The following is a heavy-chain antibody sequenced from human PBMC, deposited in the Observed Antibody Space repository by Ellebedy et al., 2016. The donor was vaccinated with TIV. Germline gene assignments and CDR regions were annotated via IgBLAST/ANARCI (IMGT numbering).Heavy chain of an antibody. CDR3: AKDLAVAIGMAPHDS. D-gene: IGHD4-23*01. CDR2: IGTAGDT. CDR1: GFTFRSYD. Sequence: GGSLRLSCAASGFTFRSYDMHWVRQATGKGLEWVSAIGTAGDTYYPGSVKGRFTISRENAKNSLYLQMNSLRAEDTAVYYCAKDLAVAIGMAPHDSWGQGTLVSVSS. V-gene: IGHV3-13*01. J-gene: IGHJ4*02.